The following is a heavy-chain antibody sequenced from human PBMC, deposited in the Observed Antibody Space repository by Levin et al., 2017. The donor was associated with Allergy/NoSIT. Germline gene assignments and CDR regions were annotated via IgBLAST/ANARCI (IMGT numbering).Heavy chain of an antibody. CDR3: AKESYYGSGSYYFDY. V-gene: IGHV3-23*01. Sequence: PGGSLRLSCAASGFTFSSYAMNWVRQAPGKGLEWVSAISGSGGSTYYADSVKGRFTISRDNSKNTLYLQMNSLRAEDTAVYYCAKESYYGSGSYYFDYWGQGTLVTVSS. CDR1: GFTFSSYA. CDR2: ISGSGGST. D-gene: IGHD3-10*01. J-gene: IGHJ4*02.